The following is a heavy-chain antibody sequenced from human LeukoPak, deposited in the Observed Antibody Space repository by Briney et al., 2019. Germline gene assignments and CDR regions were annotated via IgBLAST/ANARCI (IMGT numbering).Heavy chain of an antibody. J-gene: IGHJ6*03. V-gene: IGHV1-69*01. CDR2: IIPIFGTA. D-gene: IGHD6-13*01. Sequence: GSSVKVSCKASGGTFSSYAISWVRQAPGQGLEWMGGIIPIFGTANYAQKFQGRVTITADESTSTAYMELSSLRSEDTAVYYCARDGVAAAGSPAWYYYYMDVWGKGTTVTVSS. CDR3: ARDGVAAAGSPAWYYYYMDV. CDR1: GGTFSSYA.